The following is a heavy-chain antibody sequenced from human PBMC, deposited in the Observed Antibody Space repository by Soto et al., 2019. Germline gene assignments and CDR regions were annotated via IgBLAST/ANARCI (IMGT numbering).Heavy chain of an antibody. CDR2: ISYDGSNK. CDR1: GFTFSSYA. D-gene: IGHD2-15*01. CDR3: ARGGGYCSGGSCYAFDI. J-gene: IGHJ3*02. Sequence: GGSLRLSCAASGFTFSSYAMHWVRQAPGKGLEWVAVISYDGSNKYYADSVKGRFTISRDNSKNTLYLQMNSLRAEDTAVYYCARGGGYCSGGSCYAFDIWGQGTMVTVSS. V-gene: IGHV3-30*04.